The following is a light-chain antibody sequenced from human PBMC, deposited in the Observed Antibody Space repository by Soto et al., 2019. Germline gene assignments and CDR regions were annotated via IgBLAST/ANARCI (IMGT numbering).Light chain of an antibody. CDR3: QQRSDWPIT. CDR2: DAS. Sequence: EIVLTQSPATLSLSPGERVTLSCRASQSVRSNLAWYQQKPGQAPRLLMYDASNRATGIPARFSGSGSGTDFTLTISSLEAEDFAVYTCQQRSDWPITFGQGTRLEIK. J-gene: IGKJ5*01. V-gene: IGKV3-11*01. CDR1: QSVRSN.